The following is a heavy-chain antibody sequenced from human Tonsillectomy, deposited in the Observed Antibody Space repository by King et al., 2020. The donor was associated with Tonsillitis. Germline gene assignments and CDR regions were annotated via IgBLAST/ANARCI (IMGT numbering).Heavy chain of an antibody. CDR3: ARDTSESYHNFDF. Sequence: VQLVESGGGLVKPGGSLRLSCAASGFTFSTDRMNWVRQAPGKGMEWVSTIYSNSDYIYYADSVKGRFTISRDNAKSSLYLQLVRLRAEDTAVYYCARDTSESYHNFDFWGQGTLVTVSS. V-gene: IGHV3-21*01. CDR2: IYSNSDYI. D-gene: IGHD1-26*01. J-gene: IGHJ4*02. CDR1: GFTFSTDR.